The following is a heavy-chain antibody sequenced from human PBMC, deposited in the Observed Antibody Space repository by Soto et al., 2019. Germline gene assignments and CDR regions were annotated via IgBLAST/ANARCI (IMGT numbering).Heavy chain of an antibody. J-gene: IGHJ6*02. D-gene: IGHD2-8*01. Sequence: ASVKVSCKASGYSLTDYHIHWVRQAPGQGLEWLGRINPKSGGTSTAQKFQGWVTMTTDTSISTASMELTRLTSDDTAIYYCARGDSTDCSNGVCSFFYNHDMDVWGQGTTVTVS. CDR2: INPKSGGT. CDR1: GYSLTDYH. V-gene: IGHV1-2*04. CDR3: ARGDSTDCSNGVCSFFYNHDMDV.